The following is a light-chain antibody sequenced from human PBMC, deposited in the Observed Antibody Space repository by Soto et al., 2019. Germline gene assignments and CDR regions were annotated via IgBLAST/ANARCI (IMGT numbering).Light chain of an antibody. CDR3: CSYAGSSTPYV. Sequence: QSVLQNPASGSGSHGQSIAISCTGTSSDVGSYNLVSWYQQHPGKAPKLMIYEGSKRPSGVSNRFSGSKSGNTASLTISGLQAEDEADYYCCSYAGSSTPYVFGTGTKVTVL. V-gene: IGLV2-23*01. CDR2: EGS. J-gene: IGLJ1*01. CDR1: SSDVGSYNL.